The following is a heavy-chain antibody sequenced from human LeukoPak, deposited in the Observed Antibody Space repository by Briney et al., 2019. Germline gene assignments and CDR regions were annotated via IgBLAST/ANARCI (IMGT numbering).Heavy chain of an antibody. J-gene: IGHJ4*02. CDR3: ASSLGWLGSGFDY. D-gene: IGHD3-3*01. CDR1: GGSISSGDYY. Sequence: SETLSLTCTVSGGSISSGDYYWSWIRQPAGKGLEWIGYIYYSGSTYYNPSLKSRVTISVDTSKNQFSLKLSSVTAADTAVYYCASSLGWLGSGFDYWGQGTLVTVSS. CDR2: IYYSGST. V-gene: IGHV4-30-4*01.